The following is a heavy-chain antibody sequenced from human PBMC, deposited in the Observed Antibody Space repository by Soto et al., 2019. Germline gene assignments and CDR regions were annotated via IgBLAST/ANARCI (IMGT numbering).Heavy chain of an antibody. CDR1: GITFRRHT. CDR2: IDPSGANK. V-gene: IGHV3-23*01. J-gene: IGHJ4*02. Sequence: LRLSCAASGITFRRHTMSWVRQAPGTGLEWVSTIDPSGANKNYADSVKGRFTISRDNSRNTLDLQMNSLRVGDTALYYCVSWVSAHFDYWGQGTPVTVSS. D-gene: IGHD3-16*01. CDR3: VSWVSAHFDY.